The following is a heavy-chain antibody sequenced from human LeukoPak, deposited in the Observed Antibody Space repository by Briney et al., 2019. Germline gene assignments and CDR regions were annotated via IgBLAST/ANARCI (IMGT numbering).Heavy chain of an antibody. CDR3: ASRYCSSTSCYSTAFDY. CDR2: IIPIFGTA. J-gene: IGHJ4*02. D-gene: IGHD2-2*01. V-gene: IGHV1-69*05. CDR1: GYTFTTYD. Sequence: ASVKVSCKASGYTFTTYDIHWVRQATGQGLEWMGGIIPIFGTANYAQKFQGRVTITTDESTSTAYMELSSLRSEDTAVYYCASRYCSSTSCYSTAFDYWGQGTLVTVSS.